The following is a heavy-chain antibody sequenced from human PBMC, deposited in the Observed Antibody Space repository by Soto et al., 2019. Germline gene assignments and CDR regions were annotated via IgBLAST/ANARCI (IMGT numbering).Heavy chain of an antibody. V-gene: IGHV3-30-3*01. J-gene: IGHJ4*02. D-gene: IGHD5-18*01. CDR3: ARPMVNPSFDY. CDR2: ISYDGSNK. Sequence: GGSLRLSCAASGFTFSSYAMHWVRQAPGKGLEWVAVISYDGSNKYYADSVKGRFTISRDNSKNTLYLQTNSLRAEDTAVYYCARPMVNPSFDYWGQGTLVTVSS. CDR1: GFTFSSYA.